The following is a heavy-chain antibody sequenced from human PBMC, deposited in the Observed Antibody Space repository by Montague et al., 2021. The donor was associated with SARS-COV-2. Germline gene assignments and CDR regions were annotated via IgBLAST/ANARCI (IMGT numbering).Heavy chain of an antibody. D-gene: IGHD2-15*01. J-gene: IGHJ6*02. CDR1: GFTFSNYD. Sequence: SLRLSCAASGFTFSNYDMHWVRQTTGEGLEWVAVVGTLADSHYSGSVKGRFTVSRENGKNSLYLQMDSLRAADTAVYYCTRGTRCSGGRCSPHYGMDVWGQGTTVTVSS. CDR3: TRGTRCSGGRCSPHYGMDV. CDR2: VGTLADS. V-gene: IGHV3-13*01.